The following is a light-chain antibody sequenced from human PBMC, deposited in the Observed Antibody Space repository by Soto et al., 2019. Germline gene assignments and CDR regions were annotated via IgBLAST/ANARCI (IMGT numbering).Light chain of an antibody. V-gene: IGKV1-12*01. CDR2: AAF. Sequence: DIQMTQSPSSVSASVGDRVTISCRASEDINSRLVWYQQKPGNAPKLLIYAAFILQSGVPSRFSDYGSGTDFTLSISSLQPEDFATYYCQQADSFPITFGQGTRLEIK. J-gene: IGKJ5*01. CDR3: QQADSFPIT. CDR1: EDINSR.